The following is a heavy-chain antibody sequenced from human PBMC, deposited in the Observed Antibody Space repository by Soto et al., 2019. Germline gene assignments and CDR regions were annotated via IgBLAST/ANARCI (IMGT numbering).Heavy chain of an antibody. Sequence: DVQLVESGGGLVQPGRSLRLSCAASGFTFDDYAMHWVRQAPGKGLEWVSGISWNSGSIGYADSVKGRFTISRDNAKNSLYLQMNRLGAEDTALYYCAKDIGRAVVPAAKDYWGQGTLVAVSS. V-gene: IGHV3-9*01. D-gene: IGHD2-2*01. CDR2: ISWNSGSI. CDR3: AKDIGRAVVPAAKDY. J-gene: IGHJ4*02. CDR1: GFTFDDYA.